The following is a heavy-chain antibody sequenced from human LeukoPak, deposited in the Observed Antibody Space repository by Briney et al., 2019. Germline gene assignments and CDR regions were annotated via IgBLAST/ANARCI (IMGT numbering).Heavy chain of an antibody. CDR1: GFTFSSYA. V-gene: IGHV3-23*01. CDR2: MSGSGGST. J-gene: IGHJ3*02. Sequence: GGSLRLSCAASGFTFSSYAMSWVRQAPGKGLEWVSAMSGSGGSTYYADSVKGRFTISRDNSKNTLYLQMNSLRAEDTAVYYCAKDRGYGYDILTGYYPDDAFDIWGQGTMVTASS. CDR3: AKDRGYGYDILTGYYPDDAFDI. D-gene: IGHD3-9*01.